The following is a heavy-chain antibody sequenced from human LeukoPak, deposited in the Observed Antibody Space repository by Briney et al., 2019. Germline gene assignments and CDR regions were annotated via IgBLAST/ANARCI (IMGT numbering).Heavy chain of an antibody. CDR1: GFTFSNAW. V-gene: IGHV3-15*07. CDR3: TTDPHYYDSSGYYWGLFDY. Sequence: PGGSLRLSCAASGFTFSNAWMNWVRQAPGKGLEWVGRIKSKTDGGTTDYAAPVKGRFTISRDDSKNTLYLQMNSLKTEDTAVYYCTTDPHYYDSSGYYWGLFDYWGQGTLVTVSS. D-gene: IGHD3-22*01. CDR2: IKSKTDGGTT. J-gene: IGHJ4*02.